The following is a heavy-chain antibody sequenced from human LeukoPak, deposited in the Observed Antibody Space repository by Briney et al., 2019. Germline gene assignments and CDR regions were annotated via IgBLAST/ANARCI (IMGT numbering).Heavy chain of an antibody. D-gene: IGHD5/OR15-5a*01. J-gene: IGHJ6*02. CDR2: IYYSGST. Sequence: SETLSLTCTVSGGSISSSSYYWGWIRQPPGKGLEWIGSIYYSGSTYYNPSLKSRVTISVDTSKNQFSLKLSSVTAADTAVYYCARRVGDSYPYGLDVWGQGTPVTVSS. V-gene: IGHV4-39*07. CDR1: GGSISSSSYY. CDR3: ARRVGDSYPYGLDV.